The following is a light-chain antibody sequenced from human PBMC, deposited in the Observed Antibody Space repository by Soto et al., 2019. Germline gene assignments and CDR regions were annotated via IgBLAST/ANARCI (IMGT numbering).Light chain of an antibody. CDR2: GAS. CDR3: QQYYSTPRVT. V-gene: IGKV3D-15*01. J-gene: IGKJ3*01. Sequence: ETVMTQSPATLSVSPGERATLSCRASQSVRTKLAWYQQKPGQAPRLLIYGASSRATGIPARFSGSGSGTEFTLTISSLQAEDVAVYYCQQYYSTPRVTFGPGTKVDIK. CDR1: QSVRTK.